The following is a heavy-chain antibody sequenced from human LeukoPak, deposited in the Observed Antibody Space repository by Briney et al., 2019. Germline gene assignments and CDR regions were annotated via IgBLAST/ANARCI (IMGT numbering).Heavy chain of an antibody. D-gene: IGHD5-18*01. Sequence: GASVTVSFTASGGTFSIYAISWVRQAPGQGLEWMGGIIPIFGTANYAQKFQGRVTITADESTSTAYMELSSLRSEDTAVYYCARDLGPRGYSYGVGYYFDYWGQGTLVTVSS. V-gene: IGHV1-69*13. CDR2: IIPIFGTA. CDR3: ARDLGPRGYSYGVGYYFDY. CDR1: GGTFSIYA. J-gene: IGHJ4*02.